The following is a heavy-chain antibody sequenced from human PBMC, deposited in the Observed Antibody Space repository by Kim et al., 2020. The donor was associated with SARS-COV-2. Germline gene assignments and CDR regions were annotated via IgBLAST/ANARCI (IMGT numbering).Heavy chain of an antibody. V-gene: IGHV4-31*03. Sequence: SETLSLTCTVSGGSISSGGYYWSWIRQHPGKGLEWIGYIYYSGSTYYNPYLKSRVTISVDTSKNQFSLKLSSVTAADTAVYYCASLYGSREGYYFDYWGQGTLVTVSS. D-gene: IGHD3-10*01. J-gene: IGHJ4*02. CDR1: GGSISSGGYY. CDR3: ASLYGSREGYYFDY. CDR2: IYYSGST.